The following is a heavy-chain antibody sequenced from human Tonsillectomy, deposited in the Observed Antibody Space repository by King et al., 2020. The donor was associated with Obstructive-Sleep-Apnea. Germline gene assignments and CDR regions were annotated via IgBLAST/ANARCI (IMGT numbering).Heavy chain of an antibody. J-gene: IGHJ5*02. D-gene: IGHD6-6*01. Sequence: VQLVESGGGVVQPGRSLRLSCAASGFTFNSYGMHWVRQAPGKGVEWLAVISYDGSNKNYADSVKGRFTITRDNSKNTVYLKKNSLRAEDTAMYYCAKNEASISAVSTDPIAWGQGTLVTVSS. CDR2: ISYDGSNK. CDR1: GFTFNSYG. V-gene: IGHV3-30*18. CDR3: AKNEASISAVSTDPIA.